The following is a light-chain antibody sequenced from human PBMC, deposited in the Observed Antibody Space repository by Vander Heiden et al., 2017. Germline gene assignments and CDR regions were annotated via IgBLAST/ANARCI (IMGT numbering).Light chain of an antibody. CDR3: QQYLSSVWT. CDR2: GAS. V-gene: IGKV3-20*01. Sequence: ESVLTKSPGSLFLSPGDTATLSCRASQTISSTYLAWYHHRPGQGPRLLIYGASNRATGITDRFSGSGTGRDFTLTISGLEPEDSGVYYCQQYLSSVWTFGRGTKV. CDR1: QTISSTY. J-gene: IGKJ1*01.